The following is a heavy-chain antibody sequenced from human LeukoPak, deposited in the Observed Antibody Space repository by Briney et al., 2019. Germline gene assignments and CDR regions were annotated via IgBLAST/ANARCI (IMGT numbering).Heavy chain of an antibody. Sequence: GASVKVSCRASGYTFIAYYMHWVRQAPGQGLEWMGWINPSSGGTNYAQKFQGRVTMTRDTSISTAYMELSRLRSDDTAVYYCARASEWIAAAGTADYWGQGTLVTVSS. CDR3: ARASEWIAAAGTADY. V-gene: IGHV1-2*02. D-gene: IGHD6-13*01. J-gene: IGHJ4*02. CDR1: GYTFIAYY. CDR2: INPSSGGT.